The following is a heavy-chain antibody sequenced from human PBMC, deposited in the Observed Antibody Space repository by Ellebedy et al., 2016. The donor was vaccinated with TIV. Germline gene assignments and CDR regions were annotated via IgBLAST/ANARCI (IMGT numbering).Heavy chain of an antibody. D-gene: IGHD6-19*01. CDR3: ATVRDGVWYADC. CDR2: IWYDGSIQ. CDR1: GFTFSRSG. Sequence: GESLKISCAASGFTFSRSGMHWVRQAPGKGLDWVAIIWYDGSIQYYADYVKGRFTISRDNSKNTLYLQMNSLRDEDTAVYFCATVRDGVWYADCWGQGTLVTVSS. J-gene: IGHJ4*02. V-gene: IGHV3-33*01.